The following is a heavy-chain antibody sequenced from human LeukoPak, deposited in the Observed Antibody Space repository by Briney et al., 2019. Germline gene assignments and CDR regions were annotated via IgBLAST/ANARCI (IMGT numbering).Heavy chain of an antibody. CDR3: ARADYYYYYYMDV. CDR1: GGSFSGYY. V-gene: IGHV4-34*01. CDR2: INHSGST. Sequence: SETLSLTCAVYGGSFSGYYWSWIRQPPGKGLEWIGEINHSGSTNYNPSLKSRVTISVDTSKNQFSLKLSSVTAADTAVYYCARADYYYYYYMDVWGKGTTVTVSS. J-gene: IGHJ6*03.